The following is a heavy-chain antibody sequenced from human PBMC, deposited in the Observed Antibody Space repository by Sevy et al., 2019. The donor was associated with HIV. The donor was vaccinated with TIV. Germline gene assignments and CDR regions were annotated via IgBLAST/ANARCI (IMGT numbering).Heavy chain of an antibody. CDR1: GFTFGDYA. V-gene: IGHV3-49*03. J-gene: IGHJ4*02. Sequence: GGSLRLSCTASGFTFGDYAMNWFRQAPGKGLEGVGFIRTKAYGGTTEYAGSVKGRFTISRDDSKSIAYLQMNSLKTEDTAVYYCTRGRYTYVPFDYWGQGTLVTVSS. CDR3: TRGRYTYVPFDY. D-gene: IGHD3-10*02. CDR2: IRTKAYGGTT.